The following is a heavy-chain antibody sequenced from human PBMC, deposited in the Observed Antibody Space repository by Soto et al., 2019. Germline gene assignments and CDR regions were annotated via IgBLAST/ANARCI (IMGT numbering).Heavy chain of an antibody. V-gene: IGHV4-39*01. CDR2: IYYTGTT. Sequence: QLQLQESGPGLVKPSETLSLTCSVSGGSITIDLYYWSWIRQPPGKALEWIATIYYTGTTYYSPSLKTRATISMDTTKNQFSLRLTSVTSSDTAVYYCARIFGSFYYHFEDWGQGVLVTVSS. CDR1: GGSITIDLYY. D-gene: IGHD2-15*01. J-gene: IGHJ1*01. CDR3: ARIFGSFYYHFED.